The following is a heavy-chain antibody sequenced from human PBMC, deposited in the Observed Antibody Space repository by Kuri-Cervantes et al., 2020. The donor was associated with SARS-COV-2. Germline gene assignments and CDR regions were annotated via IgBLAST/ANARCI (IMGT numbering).Heavy chain of an antibody. D-gene: IGHD3-3*01. J-gene: IGHJ5*02. CDR3: ARGWLMRDDFWSGSYTGDVVGNWFDP. Sequence: SVKVSCKASGGIFRSYTFSWVRQAPGQGLEWMGGIIPFFGSTNYAQKFQGRVTITADESTRTADMELSSLGSEDTAVYYCARGWLMRDDFWSGSYTGDVVGNWFDPWGQGTLVTSSS. V-gene: IGHV1-69*13. CDR2: IIPFFGST. CDR1: GGIFRSYT.